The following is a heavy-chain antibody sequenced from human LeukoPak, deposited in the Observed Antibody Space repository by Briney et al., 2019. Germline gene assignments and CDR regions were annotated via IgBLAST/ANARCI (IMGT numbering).Heavy chain of an antibody. J-gene: IGHJ4*02. V-gene: IGHV3-21*04. CDR1: GFTFSSYS. CDR2: ISSSSSYI. D-gene: IGHD4-23*01. CDR3: AKASLGGKGRSAYFDY. Sequence: GGSLRLSCAASGFTFSSYSMNWVRQAPGKGLEWVSSISSSSSYIYYADSVKGRFTISRDNAKNSLYLQMNSLRAEDTAVYYCAKASLGGKGRSAYFDYWGQGTLVTVSS.